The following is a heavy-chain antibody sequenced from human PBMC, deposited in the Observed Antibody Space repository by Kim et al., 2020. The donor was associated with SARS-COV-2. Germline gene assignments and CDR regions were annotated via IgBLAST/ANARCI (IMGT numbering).Heavy chain of an antibody. CDR3: ARDRGPFEVVRPGMYNWFDP. D-gene: IGHD2-21*01. V-gene: IGHV4-61*02. CDR2: IYTSGST. Sequence: SETLSLTCTVSGGSISSGSYYWSWIRQPAGKGLEWIGRIYTSGSTNYNPSLKSRVTISVDTSKNQFSLKLSSVTAADTAVYYCARDRGPFEVVRPGMYNWFDPWGQGTLVTVSS. J-gene: IGHJ5*02. CDR1: GGSISSGSYY.